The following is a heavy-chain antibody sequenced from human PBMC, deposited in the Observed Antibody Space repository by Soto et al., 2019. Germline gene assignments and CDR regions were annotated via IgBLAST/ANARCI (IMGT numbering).Heavy chain of an antibody. Sequence: EVQLVVSGGLVVRPGGSLRLSCAGAGFSLDDHTMHWVRQAPGKGLEWVSLITWDAGSAFYADSVRGRFTISRDNSKNSLYLQMNSLRTEDSALYYCAKEKDRIFDYWGRGTPVTAS. J-gene: IGHJ4*02. CDR2: ITWDAGSA. V-gene: IGHV3-43*01. CDR3: AKEKDRIFDY. CDR1: GFSLDDHT.